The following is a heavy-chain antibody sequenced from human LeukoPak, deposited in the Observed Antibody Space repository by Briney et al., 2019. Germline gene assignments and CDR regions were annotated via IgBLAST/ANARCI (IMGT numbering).Heavy chain of an antibody. V-gene: IGHV1-18*01. CDR1: GYTFTNYG. CDR3: ARDYHSSSWYRNWFDP. J-gene: IGHJ5*02. Sequence: ASVKVSCKASGYTFTNYGISWVRQAPGQGLEWMGWISAYNGNTNYAQKLQGRATMTTDTSTSTAYMELRSLRSDDTAVYYCARDYHSSSWYRNWFDPWGQGTLVTVSS. CDR2: ISAYNGNT. D-gene: IGHD6-13*01.